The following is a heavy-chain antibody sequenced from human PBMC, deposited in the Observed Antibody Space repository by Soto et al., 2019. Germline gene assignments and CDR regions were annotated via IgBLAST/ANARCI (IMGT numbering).Heavy chain of an antibody. CDR1: GYTLTELS. D-gene: IGHD2-2*01. CDR2: FDPEDGET. Sequence: QVQLVQSGAEVKKPGASVKVSCKVSGYTLTELSMRWVRQAPGKGLEWMGGFDPEDGETIYAQKFQGRVTMTEDTSTDTAYMELSSLRSEDTAVYYCATGRRIVVVPAASHGMDVWGQGTTVTVSS. V-gene: IGHV1-24*01. J-gene: IGHJ6*02. CDR3: ATGRRIVVVPAASHGMDV.